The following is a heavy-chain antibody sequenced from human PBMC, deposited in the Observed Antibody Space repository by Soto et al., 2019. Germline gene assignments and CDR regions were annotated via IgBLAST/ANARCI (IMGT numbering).Heavy chain of an antibody. CDR3: ASGAFYFDY. Sequence: QVQLVQSGAEVKKPGASVKVSCKASGYTFTSYAMHWVRQAPGQRLEWMGWINAGNGNTKYSQKFQGRVTITRDTSASPAYMELSSQRSEDTAVYYCASGAFYFDYWGQGTLVTVSS. J-gene: IGHJ4*02. V-gene: IGHV1-3*01. CDR1: GYTFTSYA. CDR2: INAGNGNT. D-gene: IGHD1-26*01.